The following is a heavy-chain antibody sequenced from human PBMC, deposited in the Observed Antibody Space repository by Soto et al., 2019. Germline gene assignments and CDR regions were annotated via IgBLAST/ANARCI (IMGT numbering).Heavy chain of an antibody. J-gene: IGHJ3*01. CDR3: ARDRSSCSSGVCYDAFDV. CDR2: IKQDGGDK. V-gene: IGHV3-7*03. CDR1: GFKFSNSW. D-gene: IGHD2-8*01. Sequence: GGSLRLSCAASGFKFSNSWMNWVRQAPGKGLEWVANIKQDGGDKHYVDSVKGRFTISRDNARNSLFLQMNSLRAEDTAVYNCARDRSSCSSGVCYDAFDVWGQGTVVTVSS.